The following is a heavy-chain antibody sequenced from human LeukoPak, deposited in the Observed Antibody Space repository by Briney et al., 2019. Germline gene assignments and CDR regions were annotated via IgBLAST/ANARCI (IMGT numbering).Heavy chain of an antibody. CDR2: ISYDGSNK. CDR3: ARDDGGYCSGGSCYPNWFDP. CDR1: GFIFSSYA. Sequence: GRSLRLSCAASGFIFSSYAMHWVRQAPGKGLEWVALISYDGSNKYYADSVKGRFTISRDNSKNTLYLQMNSLRAEDTAVYYCARDDGGYCSGGSCYPNWFDPWGQGTLVTVSS. J-gene: IGHJ5*02. V-gene: IGHV3-30-3*01. D-gene: IGHD2-15*01.